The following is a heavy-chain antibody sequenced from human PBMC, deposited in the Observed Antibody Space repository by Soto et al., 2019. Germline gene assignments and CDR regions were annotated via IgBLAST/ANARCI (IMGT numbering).Heavy chain of an antibody. CDR3: ARLLYCSGGSCKNWFDP. CDR2: IYYIGST. V-gene: IGHV4-39*01. D-gene: IGHD2-15*01. Sequence: PSETLSLTCTVSGGSISSSNYYWGCIRQPPGKGLEWIGSIYYIGSTYYNPSLKSRVTISVDTSKNQFSLKLSSVTAADTAMYYCARLLYCSGGSCKNWFDPWGQGTLVTVSS. J-gene: IGHJ5*02. CDR1: GGSISSSNYY.